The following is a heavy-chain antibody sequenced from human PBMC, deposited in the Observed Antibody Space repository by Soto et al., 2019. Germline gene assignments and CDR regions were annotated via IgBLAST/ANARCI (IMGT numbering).Heavy chain of an antibody. Sequence: SETLSLTCTVSGGSISDYYWSWIRQPAGKGLEWIGRIYTSGSTNYNPSLKSRVTMSVDTSKNQFSLELSSVTAADTAVYYCARDSAPRAFDYWGQGTLVTVSS. V-gene: IGHV4-4*07. CDR2: IYTSGST. CDR1: GGSISDYY. J-gene: IGHJ4*02. CDR3: ARDSAPRAFDY.